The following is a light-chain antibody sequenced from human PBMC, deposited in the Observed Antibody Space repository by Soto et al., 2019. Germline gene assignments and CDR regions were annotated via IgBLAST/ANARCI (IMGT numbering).Light chain of an antibody. J-gene: IGLJ1*01. CDR1: SSNIGSHT. V-gene: IGLV1-44*01. CDR3: AAWDDSLYYV. Sequence: QSVLTQPPSASGTPGQRFTISCSGSSSNIGSHTVNCYQQLPGTAPKLLIYSNTQRPSGVPDRCSGSRSGTSASLAISGLQSEDVAACDWAAWDDSLYYVFGTGTKVTVL. CDR2: SNT.